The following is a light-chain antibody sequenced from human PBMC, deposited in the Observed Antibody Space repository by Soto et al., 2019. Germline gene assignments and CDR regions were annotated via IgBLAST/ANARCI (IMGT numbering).Light chain of an antibody. V-gene: IGKV1-5*03. CDR3: QHYNSYSEA. CDR1: QTISSW. Sequence: DIQMTQSPSTLSVSVGDRVTITRRASQTISSWLAWYQQKPGKAPKLLIYKASTLKSGVPSRLRGSGYGTELTITISSMKTDDFATYYCQHYNSYSEAFGQGTKVDI. J-gene: IGKJ1*01. CDR2: KAS.